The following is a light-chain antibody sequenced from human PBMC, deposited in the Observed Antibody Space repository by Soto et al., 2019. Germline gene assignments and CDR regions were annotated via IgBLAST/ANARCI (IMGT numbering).Light chain of an antibody. CDR3: QQYGSSPLT. CDR1: QSVSSSY. J-gene: IGKJ4*01. Sequence: EIVLTESPGTLSLSPGERATLSCRASQSVSSSYLAWYQQKPGQAPRLPIYGASSRATDIPDRFSGSGSGTDFSLTISRLEPEDFAVYYCQQYGSSPLTFGGGTKVEIK. V-gene: IGKV3-20*01. CDR2: GAS.